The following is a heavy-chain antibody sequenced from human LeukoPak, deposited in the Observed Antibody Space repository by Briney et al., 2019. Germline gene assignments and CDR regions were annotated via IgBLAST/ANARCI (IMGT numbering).Heavy chain of an antibody. CDR2: IKSKTDSGTT. V-gene: IGHV3-15*01. D-gene: IGHD1-26*01. CDR3: IAGSSGTYS. Sequence: SGGSLRLSCAGSGFTFSNVWMTWVRQAPGQGLEWVGRIKSKTDSGTTDYGAPVKGRFTISRDDSKNTLYLQMDSLKSEDTAVYYCIAGSSGTYSWGQGTLVTVSS. J-gene: IGHJ4*02. CDR1: GFTFSNVW.